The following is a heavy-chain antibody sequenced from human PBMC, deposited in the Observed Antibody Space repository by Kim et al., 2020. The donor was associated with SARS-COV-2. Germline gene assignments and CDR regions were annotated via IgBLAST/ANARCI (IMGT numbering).Heavy chain of an antibody. CDR3: AGGYGGEQGYYFDY. D-gene: IGHD3-16*01. J-gene: IGHJ4*02. Sequence: EDSVKGRYTISRDNSKNTLYLQINSLRAEDTDVYYCAGGYGGEQGYYFDYWGQGTLVTVSA. V-gene: IGHV3-33*01.